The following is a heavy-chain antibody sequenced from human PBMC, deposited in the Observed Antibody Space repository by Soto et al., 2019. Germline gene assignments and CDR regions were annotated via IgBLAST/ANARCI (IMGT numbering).Heavy chain of an antibody. V-gene: IGHV1-46*03. Sequence: QVQLVQSGAEVKKPGASVKVSCKASGYTFTSYYMHWVRQAPGQGLEWMGIINPSGGSTSYAQKFQGRVTMTRDKSPSTGYMELSSLRSEDTAVDYCARNGYSSPWQFRFDPWGQGTLVTVSS. D-gene: IGHD6-13*01. J-gene: IGHJ5*02. CDR2: INPSGGST. CDR3: ARNGYSSPWQFRFDP. CDR1: GYTFTSYY.